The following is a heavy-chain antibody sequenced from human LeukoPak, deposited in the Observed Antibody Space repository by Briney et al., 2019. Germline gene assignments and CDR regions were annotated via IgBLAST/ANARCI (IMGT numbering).Heavy chain of an antibody. D-gene: IGHD6-13*01. CDR1: GYTFTGYY. Sequence: ASVTVSCKASGYTFTGYYMHWVRQAPGQGLEWMGWINPNSGGTNYAQKFQGRVTMTRDTSISTAYMELSRLRSDDTAVYYCARQQTSGYSSSWYGGDFDYWGQGTLVTVSS. CDR2: INPNSGGT. J-gene: IGHJ4*02. V-gene: IGHV1-2*02. CDR3: ARQQTSGYSSSWYGGDFDY.